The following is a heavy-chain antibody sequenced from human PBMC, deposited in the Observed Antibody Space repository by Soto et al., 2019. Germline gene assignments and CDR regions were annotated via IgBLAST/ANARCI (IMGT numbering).Heavy chain of an antibody. CDR1: GFTFSSYG. Sequence: GGSLRLSCAASGFTFSSYGMHWDRQAPGKGLEWVAVISYDGSNKYYADSVKGRFTISRDNSKNTLYLQMNSLRAEDTAVYYCAKGLYDSSGYWGADIWGQGTMVTVSS. CDR3: AKGLYDSSGYWGADI. V-gene: IGHV3-30*18. J-gene: IGHJ3*02. CDR2: ISYDGSNK. D-gene: IGHD3-22*01.